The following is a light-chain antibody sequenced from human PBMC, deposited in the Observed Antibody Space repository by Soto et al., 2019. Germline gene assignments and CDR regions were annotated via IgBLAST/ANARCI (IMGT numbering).Light chain of an antibody. J-gene: IGKJ1*01. Sequence: DIQMTHSRSTLSASVGERVTITFRASQGIVRWLAWYQQKPGKAPKLLIYDASSLESGVPSRFSGSGAGTEFTLTISSLQPDDFATYYCQHYYGFSRTFGQGTKVDIK. CDR1: QGIVRW. CDR2: DAS. CDR3: QHYYGFSRT. V-gene: IGKV1-5*01.